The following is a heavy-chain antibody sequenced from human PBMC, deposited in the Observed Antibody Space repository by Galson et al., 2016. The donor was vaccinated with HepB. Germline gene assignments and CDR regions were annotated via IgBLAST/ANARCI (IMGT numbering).Heavy chain of an antibody. CDR1: GDSVSRSSVA. CDR2: TYYRSKWYN. D-gene: IGHD3-22*01. Sequence: CAISGDSVSRSSVAWHWIRQSPSRGLEWLGWTYYRSKWYNDYGVSVKSRITINADTYKNQLSLQLNSVTPEDTAVYYCARALYYYDTSGYHLDYWGQGTLVTVSS. CDR3: ARALYYYDTSGYHLDY. J-gene: IGHJ4*02. V-gene: IGHV6-1*01.